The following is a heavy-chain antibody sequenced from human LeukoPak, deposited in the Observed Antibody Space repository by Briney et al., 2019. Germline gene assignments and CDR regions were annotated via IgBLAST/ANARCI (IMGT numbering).Heavy chain of an antibody. V-gene: IGHV3-9*01. Sequence: PGGSLRLSCAASGFTFSSYAMHWVRQAPGKGLEWVSGISWNSGSIGYADSVKGRFTISRDNAKNSLYLQMNSLRAEDTALYYCAKGPYSSPWAFDYRGQGTLVTVSS. CDR1: GFTFSSYA. D-gene: IGHD6-19*01. J-gene: IGHJ4*02. CDR3: AKGPYSSPWAFDY. CDR2: ISWNSGSI.